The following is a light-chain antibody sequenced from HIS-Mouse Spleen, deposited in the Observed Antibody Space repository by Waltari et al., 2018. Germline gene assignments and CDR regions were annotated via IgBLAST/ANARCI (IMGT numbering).Light chain of an antibody. CDR1: QGISSC. CDR2: AAS. J-gene: IGKJ1*01. Sequence: DIQLTQSPSFLSASVGDRVTITCRRSQGISSCLAWYQQQPGKAPKLLIYAASTFQSGVPSRFSGSGSGTEFTLTISSLQPEDFATYYCQQLNSYPPTFGQGTKVEIK. V-gene: IGKV1-9*01. CDR3: QQLNSYPPT.